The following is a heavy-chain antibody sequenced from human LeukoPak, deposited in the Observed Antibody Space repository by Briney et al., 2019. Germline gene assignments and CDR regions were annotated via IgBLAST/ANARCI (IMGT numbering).Heavy chain of an antibody. Sequence: GGSLRLSCAASGFNSGNYWMSWVRQAPGQRLEWLANIKQDGIEAYYLDSVKGRFTISRDSARNSVYLQMNSLRADETAVYFCARFIASPGPDAFDIWGQGTLVTVSS. CDR2: IKQDGIEA. CDR1: GFNSGNYW. D-gene: IGHD6-13*01. V-gene: IGHV3-7*01. J-gene: IGHJ3*02. CDR3: ARFIASPGPDAFDI.